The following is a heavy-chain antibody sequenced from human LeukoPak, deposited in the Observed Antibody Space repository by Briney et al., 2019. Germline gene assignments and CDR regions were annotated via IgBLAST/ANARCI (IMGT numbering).Heavy chain of an antibody. CDR3: AKVPGSYFSDF. D-gene: IGHD1-26*01. Sequence: GGSLRLSCAASGFTFSSYWMHWVRQAPGKGLVWVSRINSDGSSTSYADSVKGRFTISRDNAKNTLYLQMNSLRAEDTAVYYCAKVPGSYFSDFWGQGTLVIVSS. CDR1: GFTFSSYW. CDR2: INSDGSST. V-gene: IGHV3-74*01. J-gene: IGHJ4*02.